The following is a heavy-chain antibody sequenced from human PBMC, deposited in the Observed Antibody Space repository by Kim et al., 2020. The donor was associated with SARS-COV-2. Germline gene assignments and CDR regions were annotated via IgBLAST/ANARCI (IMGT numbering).Heavy chain of an antibody. D-gene: IGHD1-26*01. CDR3: AKDIEGWVNSYYGMDV. V-gene: IGHV3-9*01. CDR2: ISWNSGSI. Sequence: GGSLRLSCAASGFTFDDYAMHWVRQAPGKGLEWVSGISWNSGSIGYADSMKGRFTISRDNAKNSLYLQMNSLRAEDTALYYCAKDIEGWVNSYYGMDVWGQGTTVTVSS. J-gene: IGHJ6*02. CDR1: GFTFDDYA.